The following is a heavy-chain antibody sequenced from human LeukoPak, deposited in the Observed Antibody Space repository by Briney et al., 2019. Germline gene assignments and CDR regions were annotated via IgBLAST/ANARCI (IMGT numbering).Heavy chain of an antibody. V-gene: IGHV3-30*18. D-gene: IGHD6-13*01. CDR3: AKGGGGYSSSWGANQIDY. CDR1: GFTFSSYG. CDR2: ISYDGSNK. Sequence: GRSLRLSCAASGFTFSSYGMHWVRQAPGKGLEWVAVISYDGSNKYYADSVKGRFTISRDNSKNTLYLQMNSLRAEDTAVYYCAKGGGGYSSSWGANQIDYWGQGTLVTVFS. J-gene: IGHJ4*02.